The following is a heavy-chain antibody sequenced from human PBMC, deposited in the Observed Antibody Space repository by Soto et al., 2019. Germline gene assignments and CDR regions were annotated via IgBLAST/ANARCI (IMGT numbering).Heavy chain of an antibody. CDR3: ARQGTYYYDSSGYPSRNAFDI. J-gene: IGHJ3*02. CDR1: GFTFSDYY. CDR2: ISSSGSTI. D-gene: IGHD3-22*01. Sequence: GGSLRLSCAASGFTFSDYYMSWIRQAPGKGLEWVSYISSSGSTIYYADSVKGRFTISRDNAKNSLYLQMNSLRAEDTAVYYCARQGTYYYDSSGYPSRNAFDIWGQGTMVTVSS. V-gene: IGHV3-11*01.